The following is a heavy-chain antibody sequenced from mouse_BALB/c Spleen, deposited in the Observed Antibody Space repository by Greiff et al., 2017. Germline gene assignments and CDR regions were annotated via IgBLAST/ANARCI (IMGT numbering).Heavy chain of an antibody. V-gene: IGHV5-17*02. CDR2: ISSGSSTI. J-gene: IGHJ3*01. Sequence: EVQLVESGGGLVQPGGSRKLSCAASGFTFSSFGMHWVRQAPEKGLEWVAYISSGSSTIYYADTVKGRFTISRDNPKNTLFLHMTSLRSEDTAMYYCARERYDGQGFAYWGQGTLVTVSA. CDR1: GFTFSSFG. D-gene: IGHD2-14*01. CDR3: ARERYDGQGFAY.